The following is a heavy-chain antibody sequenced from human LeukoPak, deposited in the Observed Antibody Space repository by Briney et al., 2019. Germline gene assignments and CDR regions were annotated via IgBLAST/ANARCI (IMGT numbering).Heavy chain of an antibody. D-gene: IGHD3-22*01. CDR1: GHTFTSYG. Sequence: ASVKVSCKSSGHTFTSYGISGVRQPPGQGLEWMGWISAYNGNTNYAQKLQGRVTMTTDTSTSTAYMELRSLRSDDTAVYYCARDKGITMIVVVPDFDYWGQGTLVTVSS. V-gene: IGHV1-18*01. CDR3: ARDKGITMIVVVPDFDY. CDR2: ISAYNGNT. J-gene: IGHJ4*02.